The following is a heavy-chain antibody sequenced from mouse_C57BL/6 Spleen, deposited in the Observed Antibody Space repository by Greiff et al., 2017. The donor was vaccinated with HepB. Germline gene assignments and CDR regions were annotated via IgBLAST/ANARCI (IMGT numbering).Heavy chain of an antibody. CDR1: GYTFTSYW. CDR3: ARGDYGSSRYYFDY. D-gene: IGHD1-1*01. CDR2: IHPNSGST. J-gene: IGHJ2*01. Sequence: VKLQQPGAELVKPGASVKLSCKASGYTFTSYWMHWVKQRPGQGLEWIGMIHPNSGSTNYNEKFKSKATLTVDKSSSTAYMQHSSLTSEDSAVYYSARGDYGSSRYYFDYWGQGTTLTVSS. V-gene: IGHV1-64*01.